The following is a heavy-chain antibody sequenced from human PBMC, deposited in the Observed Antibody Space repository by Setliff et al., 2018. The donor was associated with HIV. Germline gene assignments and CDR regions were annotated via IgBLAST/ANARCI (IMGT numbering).Heavy chain of an antibody. Sequence: PSETLSLTCTVSGGSISSGANYWSWIRQHPGKGLEWIGYIYYSGSTYYNPSLKSRVVISADTSKNQLSLKLSSVTAADTAVYYCARCRDSNGGGWFDPWGQGTLVTVSS. D-gene: IGHD3-16*01. J-gene: IGHJ5*02. CDR3: ARCRDSNGGGWFDP. V-gene: IGHV4-31*03. CDR1: GGSISSGANY. CDR2: IYYSGST.